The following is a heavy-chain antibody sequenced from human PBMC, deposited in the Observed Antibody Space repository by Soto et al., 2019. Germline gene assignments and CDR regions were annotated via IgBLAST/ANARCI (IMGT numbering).Heavy chain of an antibody. V-gene: IGHV3-7*01. CDR2: IKQDGSEE. CDR1: GFTFSSCW. CDR3: ARRGYDILTGYDKAFDY. D-gene: IGHD3-9*01. Sequence: QAGGSLRLSCAASGFTFSSCWMSWVRQAPGKGLEWVANIKQDGSEEYYVDSVKGRFTISRDNAQNSLYLQMNSLRAEDTAVYYCARRGYDILTGYDKAFDYWGQGTLVTVSS. J-gene: IGHJ4*02.